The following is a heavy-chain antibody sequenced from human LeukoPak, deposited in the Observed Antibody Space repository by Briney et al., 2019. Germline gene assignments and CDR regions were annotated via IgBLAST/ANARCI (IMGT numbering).Heavy chain of an antibody. D-gene: IGHD3-22*01. Sequence: GGSLRLSCAASGFSVSSNYMSWVRQAPGKGLEWVSVIYSGSSTYYADSVKGRFTISRDNSKNTVYLQMNSLRAEDTAVYYCARDLNYDSASWGQGTLVTVSA. CDR2: IYSGSST. CDR3: ARDLNYDSAS. J-gene: IGHJ5*02. CDR1: GFSVSSNY. V-gene: IGHV3-53*01.